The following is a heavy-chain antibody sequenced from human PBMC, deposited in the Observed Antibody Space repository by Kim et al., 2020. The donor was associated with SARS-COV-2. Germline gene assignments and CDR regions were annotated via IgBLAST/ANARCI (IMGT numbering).Heavy chain of an antibody. D-gene: IGHD3-10*01. CDR2: AYYGGST. CDR3: ARHRAGIGFDL. CDR1: GGSINSSTYY. Sequence: SETLSLTCTPSGGSINSSTYYWGWIRQSPGKGLEWIASAYYGGSTYYNPSLRSRVSISVATSKNQISLHVKSATAADTAVYYCARHRAGIGFDLWGQGTLVPVSS. V-gene: IGHV4-39*01. J-gene: IGHJ5*02.